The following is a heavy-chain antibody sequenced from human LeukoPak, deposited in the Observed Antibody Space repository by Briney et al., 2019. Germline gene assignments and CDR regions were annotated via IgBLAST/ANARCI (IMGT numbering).Heavy chain of an antibody. CDR1: GVSLSSHG. J-gene: IGHJ4*02. CDR2: TWSDGRSE. V-gene: IGHV3-33*01. CDR3: ARDRGNDYFDS. Sequence: GGSLRLSCVVSGVSLSSHGMHWVRQAPGKRLEWLTFTWSDGRSEYYADSVKGRFSVSRDNSKNTVYLQIDSLRVEDTAVYYCARDRGNDYFDSWGQGTLVAVSS.